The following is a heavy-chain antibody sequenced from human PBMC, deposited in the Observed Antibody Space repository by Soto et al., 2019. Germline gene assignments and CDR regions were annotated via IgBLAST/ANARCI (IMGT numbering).Heavy chain of an antibody. D-gene: IGHD3-9*01. CDR1: GGSFSGYY. CDR3: ASLPYYDILTGYYTVGASDY. V-gene: IGHV4-34*01. Sequence: SETLSLTCAVYGGSFSGYYWSWIRQPPGKGLEWIGEINHSGSTNYNPSLKSRVTISVDTSENQFSLKLSSVTAADTAVYYCASLPYYDILTGYYTVGASDYWGQGTLVTVSS. CDR2: INHSGST. J-gene: IGHJ4*02.